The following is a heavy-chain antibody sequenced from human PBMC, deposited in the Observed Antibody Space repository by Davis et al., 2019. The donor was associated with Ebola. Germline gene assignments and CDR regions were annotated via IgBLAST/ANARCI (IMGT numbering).Heavy chain of an antibody. J-gene: IGHJ5*02. D-gene: IGHD3-22*01. Sequence: MPSETLSLTCAVSGGSISSGGYSWSWIRQPPGKGLEWIGYIYHSGSTYYNPSLKSRVTISVDTSKNQFSLKLSSVTAADTAVYYCARLGGYYYDSSGYYAENWFDPWGQGTLVTVSS. CDR2: IYHSGST. CDR1: GGSISSGGYS. V-gene: IGHV4-30-2*03. CDR3: ARLGGYYYDSSGYYAENWFDP.